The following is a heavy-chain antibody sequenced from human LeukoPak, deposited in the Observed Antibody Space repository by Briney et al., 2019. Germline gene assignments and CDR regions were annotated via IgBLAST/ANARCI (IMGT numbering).Heavy chain of an antibody. CDR3: ARDNIIVWD. J-gene: IGHJ4*02. CDR1: GFTFSSYS. V-gene: IGHV3-48*01. CDR2: ISSSSSTI. Sequence: GGSLRLSCAASGFTFSSYSMNWVRQAPGKGLEWVSYISSSSSTIYYADSVKGRFTISRDNAKNSLYLQMNSLRAEDTAVYYCARDNIIVWDWGQGTLVTVSS. D-gene: IGHD2-15*01.